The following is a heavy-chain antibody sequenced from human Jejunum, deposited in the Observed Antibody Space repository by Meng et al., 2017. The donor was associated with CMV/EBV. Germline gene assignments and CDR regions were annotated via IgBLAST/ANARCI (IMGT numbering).Heavy chain of an antibody. CDR3: ARGRASGYYYILDY. CDR2: ISSSGSTI. Sequence: SGFTFSSYEMNWVRQAPGKGLEWVSYISSSGSTIYYADSVKGRFTISRDNAKNSLYLQMNSLRAEDTAVYYCARGRASGYYYILDYWGQGTLVTVSS. V-gene: IGHV3-48*03. CDR1: GFTFSSYE. D-gene: IGHD3-22*01. J-gene: IGHJ4*02.